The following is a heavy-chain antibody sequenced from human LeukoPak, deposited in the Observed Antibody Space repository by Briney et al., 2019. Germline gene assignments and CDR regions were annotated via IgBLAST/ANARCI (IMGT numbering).Heavy chain of an antibody. Sequence: GASGKVSCKASGYTFTSYGISWVRQAPGQGLEWMGWISAYNGNTNYAQKLQGRVTMTTDTSTSTAYIELRSLRSEDTAVYYCATGPYSSTWSYFDYWGQGTLVTVSS. D-gene: IGHD6-13*01. CDR3: ATGPYSSTWSYFDY. CDR1: GYTFTSYG. CDR2: ISAYNGNT. J-gene: IGHJ4*02. V-gene: IGHV1-18*01.